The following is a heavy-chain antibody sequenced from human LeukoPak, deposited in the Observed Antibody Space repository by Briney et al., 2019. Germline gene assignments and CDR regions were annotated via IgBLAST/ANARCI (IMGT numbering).Heavy chain of an antibody. CDR3: ARLWQQPDLNWYFDL. V-gene: IGHV4-4*02. J-gene: IGHJ2*01. D-gene: IGHD6-13*01. CDR2: IYHSGST. CDR1: GGSISSSNW. Sequence: PSETLSLTCAVSGGSISSSNWWSWVRQPPGKGLEWIGEIYHSGSTNYNPSLKSRVTISVDKSKNQFSLKLSSVTAADTAVYYCARLWQQPDLNWYFDLWGRGTLVTVSS.